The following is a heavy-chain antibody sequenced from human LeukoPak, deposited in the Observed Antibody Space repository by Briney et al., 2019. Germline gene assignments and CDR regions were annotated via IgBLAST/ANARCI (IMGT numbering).Heavy chain of an antibody. CDR3: AKGNDFWSGYLDY. CDR1: GFTFSSYG. D-gene: IGHD3-3*01. CDR2: IWYDGSNK. V-gene: IGHV3-33*06. J-gene: IGHJ4*02. Sequence: GGSLRLSCAASGFTFSSYGMHWVRQAPGKGLERVAVIWYDGSNKYYADSVKGRFTISRDNSKNTLYLQMNSLRAEDTAVHYCAKGNDFWSGYLDYWGQGTLVTVSS.